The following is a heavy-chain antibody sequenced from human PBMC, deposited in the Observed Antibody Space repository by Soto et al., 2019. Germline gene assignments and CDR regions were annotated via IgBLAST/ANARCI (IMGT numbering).Heavy chain of an antibody. CDR2: IILIFGTA. CDR3: ARSGQGYCSSTSCYGYYYGMDV. Sequence: QVQLVQSGAEVKKPGSSVKVSCKASGGTFSSYAISWVRQAPGQGLEWMGGIILIFGTANYAQKFQCRVTITADESTSTAYMKLSRLRSEDTAVYYCARSGQGYCSSTSCYGYYYGMDVWGQGTTVTVSS. V-gene: IGHV1-69*01. D-gene: IGHD2-2*01. J-gene: IGHJ6*02. CDR1: GGTFSSYA.